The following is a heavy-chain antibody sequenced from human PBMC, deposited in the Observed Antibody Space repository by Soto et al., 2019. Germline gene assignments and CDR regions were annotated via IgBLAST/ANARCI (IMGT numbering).Heavy chain of an antibody. V-gene: IGHV3-21*01. CDR3: ARDPAGLGVNWFDP. CDR1: GFTFSSYT. J-gene: IGHJ5*02. Sequence: EVQLVESGGGLVKPGGSLRLSCAASGFTFSSYTMNWVRQAPGMGLEWVSSISSSSKYIYYADSVKGRFTISRDKDKNSLFLQMNSLRAEGTAVYYCARDPAGLGVNWFDPWGQGTLVTVSS. CDR2: ISSSSKYI. D-gene: IGHD6-19*01.